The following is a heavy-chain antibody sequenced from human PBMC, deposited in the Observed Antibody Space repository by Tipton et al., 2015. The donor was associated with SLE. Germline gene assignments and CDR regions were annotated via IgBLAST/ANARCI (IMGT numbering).Heavy chain of an antibody. CDR2: IGTAGDT. CDR3: ARAPRITMVRGAYYGMDV. J-gene: IGHJ6*02. V-gene: IGHV3-13*04. CDR1: GFTFSSYD. D-gene: IGHD3-10*01. Sequence: SLRLSCAASGFTFSSYDMHWVRQATGKGLEWVSAIGTAGDTYYPGSVKGRFTISRENAKNSLYLQMNSLRAGDTAVYYCARAPRITMVRGAYYGMDVWGQGTTVTVSS.